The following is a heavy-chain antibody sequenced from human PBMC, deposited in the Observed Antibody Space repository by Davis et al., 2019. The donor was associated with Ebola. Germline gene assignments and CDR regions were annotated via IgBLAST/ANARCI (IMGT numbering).Heavy chain of an antibody. CDR1: GFTFSSYA. D-gene: IGHD3-10*01. CDR2: ISYDGSNK. CDR3: ARENYYGSGSYSHYMDV. V-gene: IGHV3-30-3*01. Sequence: SLKISCAASGFTFSSYAMHWVRQAPGKGLEWVAVISYDGSNKYYADSVKGRFTISRDNSKNTLYLQMNSLRAEDTAVYYCARENYYGSGSYSHYMDVWGKGTTVTVSS. J-gene: IGHJ6*03.